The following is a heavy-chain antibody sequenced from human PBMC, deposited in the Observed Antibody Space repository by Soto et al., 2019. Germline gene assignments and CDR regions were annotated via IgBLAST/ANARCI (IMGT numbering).Heavy chain of an antibody. CDR3: ARRSSGWYFDY. V-gene: IGHV3-23*01. D-gene: IGHD6-19*01. Sequence: EVQQLESGGGLVQPGGSLRLSCAASGFTFSSYDMSWVRQAPGKGLEWVSAISGSGGSTYYADSVKGRFTISRDDSKNTLYLQMNSLRAEDTAVYYCARRSSGWYFDYWGQGPLVPVSS. CDR2: ISGSGGST. J-gene: IGHJ4*02. CDR1: GFTFSSYD.